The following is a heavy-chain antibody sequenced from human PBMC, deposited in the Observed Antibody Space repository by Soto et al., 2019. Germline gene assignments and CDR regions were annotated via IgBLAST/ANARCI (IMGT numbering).Heavy chain of an antibody. D-gene: IGHD6-13*01. Sequence: SGGSLRLPCAASGFTFSDYYMSWIRQAPGKGLEWVSYISSSGSTIYYADSVKGRFTISRDNAKNSLYLQLNSLRAEDTAVYYCARDRGIAAAGTRVDYYYYMDVWGKGTTVTVSS. CDR3: ARDRGIAAAGTRVDYYYYMDV. J-gene: IGHJ6*03. CDR2: ISSSGSTI. V-gene: IGHV3-11*01. CDR1: GFTFSDYY.